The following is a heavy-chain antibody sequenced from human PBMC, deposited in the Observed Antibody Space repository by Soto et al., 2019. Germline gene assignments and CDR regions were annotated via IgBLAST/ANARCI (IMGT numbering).Heavy chain of an antibody. Sequence: GGSLRLSCAASGFTFINAWMNWVRQAPGKGLEWVGRIKSKTDGGTTDYAAPVKGRFTISRDDSKNTLYLQMNSLKTEDTAVYYCTTTVIYSGYDWVFDYWGQGTLVTVSS. CDR2: IKSKTDGGTT. D-gene: IGHD5-12*01. J-gene: IGHJ4*02. CDR3: TTTVIYSGYDWVFDY. CDR1: GFTFINAW. V-gene: IGHV3-15*01.